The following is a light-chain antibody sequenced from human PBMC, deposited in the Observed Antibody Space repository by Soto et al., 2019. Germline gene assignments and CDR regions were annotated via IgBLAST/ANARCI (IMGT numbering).Light chain of an antibody. J-gene: IGKJ4*01. CDR1: QGISSY. CDR3: QQYYSYPLT. CDR2: AAS. Sequence: AIRMTQSPSSFSASTGDRVTITCRASQGISSYLAWYQQKPGKAPKLLIYAASTLQSGVPSRFSGSGSGTDFTLPISCLQFEDFATYYCQQYYSYPLTSGGGTKVEIK. V-gene: IGKV1-8*01.